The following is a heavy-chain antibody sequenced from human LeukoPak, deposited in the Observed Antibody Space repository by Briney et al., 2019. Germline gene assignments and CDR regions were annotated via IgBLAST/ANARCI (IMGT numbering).Heavy chain of an antibody. J-gene: IGHJ4*02. CDR3: ARESGFYGSGSRY. V-gene: IGHV1-8*02. CDR2: MNPNSGNT. D-gene: IGHD3-10*01. Sequence: ASVRVSCKASGYTVTDYYFHWLRQATGQGLEWMGWMNPNSGNTGYTQKFQGRVTMTRNTAISTAYMELSSLRSEDTAVYYCARESGFYGSGSRYWGQGTLVTVSS. CDR1: GYTVTDYY.